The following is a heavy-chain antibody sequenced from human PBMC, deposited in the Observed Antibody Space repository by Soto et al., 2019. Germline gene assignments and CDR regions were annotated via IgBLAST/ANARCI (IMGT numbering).Heavy chain of an antibody. CDR3: ARLRCSSTWFCNDMDV. CDR1: GGSMRNYY. J-gene: IGHJ6*04. V-gene: IGHV4-59*01. Sequence: QVQLQESGPGLVKPSETLSLTCTVSGGSMRNYYWTWIRQPPGKRPEWIGYIDYNGITNNNPSLKRRVTISVDTSKNQFSLKLRSVTAADSAVYYCARLRCSSTWFCNDMDVWGEGTTVTFSA. CDR2: IDYNGIT. D-gene: IGHD6-13*01.